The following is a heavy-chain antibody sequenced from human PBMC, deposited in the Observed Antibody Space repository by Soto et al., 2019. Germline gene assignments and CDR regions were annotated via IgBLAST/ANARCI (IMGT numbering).Heavy chain of an antibody. V-gene: IGHV3-23*01. D-gene: IGHD5-12*01. CDR3: AKDLTGDGYNSNAEYFQH. CDR2: ISGFGVST. J-gene: IGHJ1*01. CDR1: GFSGSSYA. Sequence: GGPLRLSGAASGFSGSSYAMSWVRLAPGKGLEWVSAISGFGVSTYYEDAVKGRFTTSRDNSKNTLYLQMNSLRAEDTAVYYCAKDLTGDGYNSNAEYFQHWGQGTPVTVSS.